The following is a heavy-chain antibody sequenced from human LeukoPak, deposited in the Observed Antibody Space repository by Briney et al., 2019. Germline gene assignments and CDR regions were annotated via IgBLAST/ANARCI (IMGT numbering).Heavy chain of an antibody. CDR1: GGSISSYY. CDR2: IYYSGST. J-gene: IGHJ5*02. V-gene: IGHV4-59*01. D-gene: IGHD3-22*01. Sequence: SETLSLTCPVSGGSISSYYWSWIRQPPGKGLEWIGYIYYSGSTNYNPSLKSRVTISVDTSKNQFSLKLSSVTAADTAVYYCARAGGNYRHNWFDPWGQGTLVTVSS. CDR3: ARAGGNYRHNWFDP.